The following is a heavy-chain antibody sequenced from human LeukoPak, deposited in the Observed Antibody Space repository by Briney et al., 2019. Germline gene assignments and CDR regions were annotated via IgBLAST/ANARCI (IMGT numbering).Heavy chain of an antibody. Sequence: GASVKLSCKASGVTFSSYAISWVRQAPGQGLEWMGSIISIFGTANNAQKFQGRFTFTADKSRSTSHMELRILRSEDTAVYYCARNPYVDTAQGYYYYYMDVWGKGTTVTVSS. CDR3: ARNPYVDTAQGYYYYYMDV. CDR1: GVTFSSYA. D-gene: IGHD5-18*01. CDR2: IISIFGTA. J-gene: IGHJ6*03. V-gene: IGHV1-69*06.